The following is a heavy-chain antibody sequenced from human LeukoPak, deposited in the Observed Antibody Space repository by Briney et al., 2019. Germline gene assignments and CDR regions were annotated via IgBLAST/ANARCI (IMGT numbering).Heavy chain of an antibody. CDR2: INPSGGST. CDR3: ARDHGSGIDAFHI. D-gene: IGHD3-10*01. CDR1: AYTFTSYY. J-gene: IGHJ3*02. V-gene: IGHV1-46*01. Sequence: ASVKVSCKASAYTFTSYYMHWVRQAPGQGLEWMGIINPSGGSTSYAQKFQGRVTMTRDTFTGTVYMELSSLRSEDTAVYYCARDHGSGIDAFHIWGQGTMVTVSS.